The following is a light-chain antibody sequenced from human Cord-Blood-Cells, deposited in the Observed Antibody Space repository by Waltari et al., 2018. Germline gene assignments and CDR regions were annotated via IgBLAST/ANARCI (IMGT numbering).Light chain of an antibody. CDR1: SSDVGSYNR. V-gene: IGLV2-18*02. CDR3: SSYTSSSTLV. Sequence: QSALTQPPSVSGSPGQSVTISCTGTSSDVGSYNRVSWYQQPPGTAPKLMIYEVSNRPSGVPDRFSGSTSGNTASLTISGLQAEDEADYYCSSYTSSSTLVFGGGTKLTVL. CDR2: EVS. J-gene: IGLJ3*02.